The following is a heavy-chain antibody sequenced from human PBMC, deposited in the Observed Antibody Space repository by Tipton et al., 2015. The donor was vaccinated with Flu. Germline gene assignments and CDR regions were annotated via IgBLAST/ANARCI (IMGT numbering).Heavy chain of an antibody. D-gene: IGHD2-2*01. V-gene: IGHV4-59*12. CDR3: ARDPSLGMPDYFDY. J-gene: IGHJ4*02. CDR1: GGPIGNFY. Sequence: TLSLTCTVSGGPIGNFYWNWIRQPPGKGLEWIGYIYNSEYTKYNPSLKSRVTISVDTSKKQFSLQLRSVTAADTAVYYCARDPSLGMPDYFDYWGQGTLVTASS. CDR2: IYNSEYT.